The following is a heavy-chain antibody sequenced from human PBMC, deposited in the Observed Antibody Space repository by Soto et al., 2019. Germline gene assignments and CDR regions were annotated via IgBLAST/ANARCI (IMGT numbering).Heavy chain of an antibody. CDR1: GGSISSGDYY. D-gene: IGHD2-8*01. CDR3: ATRVLRRTDWYFDL. J-gene: IGHJ2*01. CDR2: IYYSGST. V-gene: IGHV4-30-4*01. Sequence: SETLSLTCTVSGGSISSGDYYWSWIRQPPGKGLEWIGYIYYSGSTYYNPSLKSRVTISVDTSKNQFSLKLSSVTAADTAVYYCATRVLRRTDWYFDLWGRGTLVTVSS.